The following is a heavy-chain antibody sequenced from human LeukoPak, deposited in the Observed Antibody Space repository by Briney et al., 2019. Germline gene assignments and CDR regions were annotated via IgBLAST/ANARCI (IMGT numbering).Heavy chain of an antibody. V-gene: IGHV4-30-2*01. CDR3: ARRPSGGYSSRLYFDY. D-gene: IGHD5-18*01. J-gene: IGHJ4*02. CDR1: GGSISSGGYY. CDR2: IYHSGST. Sequence: PSETLSLTCNVSGGSISSGGYYWSWIRQPPGKGLEWIGYIYHSGSTYYNPSLKSRVTISVDRSKNQFSLKLSSVTAADTAVYYCARRPSGGYSSRLYFDYWGQGTLVTVSS.